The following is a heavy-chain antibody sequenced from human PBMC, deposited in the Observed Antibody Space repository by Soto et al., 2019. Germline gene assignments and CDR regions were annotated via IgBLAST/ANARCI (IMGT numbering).Heavy chain of an antibody. V-gene: IGHV4-30-4*01. J-gene: IGHJ4*02. D-gene: IGHD5-12*01. Sequence: SETLSLTCTVSGGSISSGDYFWSWIRQPPGKGLVWIGYIYSTGSTYYNPSLKSRVTISVDTSKNQFSLKLSSVTAADTAVYYCARDVDIVTGYFDYWGQGTQVTVSS. CDR2: IYSTGST. CDR1: GGSISSGDYF. CDR3: ARDVDIVTGYFDY.